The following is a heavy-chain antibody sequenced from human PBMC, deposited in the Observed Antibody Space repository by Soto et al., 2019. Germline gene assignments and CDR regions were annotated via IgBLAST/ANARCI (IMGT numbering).Heavy chain of an antibody. CDR3: ATISGTTRWDDY. CDR1: GFTFSSCS. CDR2: IDSSSSYI. V-gene: IGHV3-21*01. Sequence: RLSCAASGFTFSSCSMNWVRQAPGKGLEWVSSIDSSSSYIHYADSVRGRFTISRDNAKNSLYLQMNSLRAEDTAVYYCATISGTTRWDDYWGQGTLVTVSS. D-gene: IGHD1-20*01. J-gene: IGHJ4*02.